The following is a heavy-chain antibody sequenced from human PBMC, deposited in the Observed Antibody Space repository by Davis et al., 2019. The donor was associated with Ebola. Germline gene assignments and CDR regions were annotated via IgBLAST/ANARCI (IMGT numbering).Heavy chain of an antibody. CDR3: VRATPYCSGSFCYPQLVRFDP. D-gene: IGHD2-15*01. V-gene: IGHV4-34*01. Sequence: PSETLSLTCAVYGGSFSGYYWSWIRQPPGKGLEWIGEINHSGSTNYNPSLKSRVTISVDTSKNQFSLKLSSVTAADTAVFYCVRATPYCSGSFCYPQLVRFDPWGQGTLVTVSS. J-gene: IGHJ5*02. CDR1: GGSFSGYY. CDR2: INHSGST.